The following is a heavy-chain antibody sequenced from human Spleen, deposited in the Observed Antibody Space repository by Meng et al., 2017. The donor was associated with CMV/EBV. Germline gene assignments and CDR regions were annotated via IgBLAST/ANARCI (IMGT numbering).Heavy chain of an antibody. CDR1: SCSSSSYY. CDR2: IYTSGST. CDR3: ASGSPGAHDY. V-gene: IGHV4-4*07. Sequence: QVPPQWAGPARAARSETLSPTCTVSSCSSSSYYWGWIRQPDGKGLEWIGRIYTSGSTNYNPSLKSRVTMSVDTSKNQFSLKLSSVTAADTAVYYCASGSPGAHDYWGQGTLVTVSS. D-gene: IGHD1-26*01. J-gene: IGHJ4*02.